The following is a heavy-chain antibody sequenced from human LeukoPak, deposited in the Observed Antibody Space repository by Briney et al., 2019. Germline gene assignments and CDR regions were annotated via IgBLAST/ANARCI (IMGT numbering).Heavy chain of an antibody. CDR1: GGSISSSSYY. CDR3: ARDSYYDSSGYSDY. J-gene: IGHJ4*02. CDR2: IYYSGST. V-gene: IGHV4-39*07. D-gene: IGHD3-22*01. Sequence: SETLSLTCTVSGGSISSSSYYWGWIRQPPGKGLEWIGSIYYSGSTYYNPSLKSRVTISVDTSKNQFSLKLSSVTAADTAVYYCARDSYYDSSGYSDYWGQGTLVTVSS.